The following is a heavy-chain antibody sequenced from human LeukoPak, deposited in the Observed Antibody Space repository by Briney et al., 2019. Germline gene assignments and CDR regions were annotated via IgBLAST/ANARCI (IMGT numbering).Heavy chain of an antibody. CDR2: IYYSGST. J-gene: IGHJ4*02. CDR3: ARGYDSSGYYSGYFDY. V-gene: IGHV4-59*01. D-gene: IGHD3-22*01. CDR1: GGSISSYY. Sequence: PSEILSLTCTVSGGSISSYYWSWIRQPPGKGLEWIGYIYYSGSTNYNPSLKSRVTISVDTSKNQFSLKLSSVTAADTAVYYCARGYDSSGYYSGYFDYWGQGTLVTVSS.